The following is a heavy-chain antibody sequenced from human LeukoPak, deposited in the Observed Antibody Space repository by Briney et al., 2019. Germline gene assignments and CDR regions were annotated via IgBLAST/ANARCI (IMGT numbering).Heavy chain of an antibody. D-gene: IGHD2-15*01. V-gene: IGHV3-21*01. CDR2: ISSSSSYI. CDR1: GFTFSSYS. Sequence: GGSLRLSCAASGFTFSSYSMNWVRQAPGKGLEWVSSISSSSSYIYYADSVKGRFTISRDNAKNSPYLQMNSLRAEDTAVYYCARGIGYCSGGSCYPLNYFDYWGQGTLVTVSS. J-gene: IGHJ4*02. CDR3: ARGIGYCSGGSCYPLNYFDY.